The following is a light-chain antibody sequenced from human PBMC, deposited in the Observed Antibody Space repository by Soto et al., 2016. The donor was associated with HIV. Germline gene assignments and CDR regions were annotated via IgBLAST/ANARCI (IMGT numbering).Light chain of an antibody. CDR3: QQYNNVPWT. CDR2: KTS. J-gene: IGKJ1*01. V-gene: IGKV1-5*03. CDR1: QSVSVW. Sequence: DIQMTQFPSTLSASIGDRVTITRRASQSVSVWLAWYQQKPGKAPNLLIFKTSTLEIGVPSRFSGSGSGTDFTLTLSSVQPDDVGTYYCQQYNNVPWTFGQGTKLEMK.